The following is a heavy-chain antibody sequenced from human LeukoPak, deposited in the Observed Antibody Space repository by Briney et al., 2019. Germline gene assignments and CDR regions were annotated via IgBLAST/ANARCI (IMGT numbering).Heavy chain of an antibody. V-gene: IGHV1-69*06. D-gene: IGHD2-21*02. CDR3: ARGPFVVVTAILDYFDY. CDR1: GGTFSSYA. Sequence: SVTVSCKASGGTFSSYAISWVRQAPGQGIEWMGGIIPIFGTANYAQKFQGRVTITADKSTSTAYMELSSLRSEDTAVYYCARGPFVVVTAILDYFDYWGQGTLVTVSS. CDR2: IIPIFGTA. J-gene: IGHJ4*02.